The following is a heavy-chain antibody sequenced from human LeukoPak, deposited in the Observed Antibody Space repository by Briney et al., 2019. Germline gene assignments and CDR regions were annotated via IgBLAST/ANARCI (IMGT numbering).Heavy chain of an antibody. CDR3: ARAEGYSYDMEENWFDP. CDR2: INPNSGGT. J-gene: IGHJ5*02. V-gene: IGHV1-2*02. Sequence: ASVKVSCKASGYTFTGYYMHWVRQAPGQGLEWMGWINPNSGGTNYAQKFQGRVTMTRDTSISTAYMELSRLRSDDTAVYYCARAEGYSYDMEENWFDPWGQGTLVTVSS. D-gene: IGHD5-18*01. CDR1: GYTFTGYY.